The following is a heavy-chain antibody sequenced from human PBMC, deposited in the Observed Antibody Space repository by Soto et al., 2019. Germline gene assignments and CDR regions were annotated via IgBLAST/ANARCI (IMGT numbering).Heavy chain of an antibody. CDR1: GFTFSSYA. CDR2: ISGSGGST. V-gene: IGHV3-23*01. CDR3: AKDPITMVRGVMTGTWGDY. J-gene: IGHJ4*02. D-gene: IGHD3-10*01. Sequence: EVQLLESGGGLVQPGGSLRLSCAASGFTFSSYAMSWVRQAPGKGLEWVSAISGSGGSTYYADSVKGRFTISRDNSKNTLYLQMNGLRAEDTDVDYCAKDPITMVRGVMTGTWGDYWGQGTLVTVSS.